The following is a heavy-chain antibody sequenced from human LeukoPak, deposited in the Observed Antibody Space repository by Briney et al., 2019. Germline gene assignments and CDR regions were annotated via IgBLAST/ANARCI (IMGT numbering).Heavy chain of an antibody. D-gene: IGHD3-10*01. Sequence: GRSLRLSCAASGFTFSSYGMHWVRQAPGKGLEWVAVISYDGSNKYYADSVKGRFTISRDNSKNTLYLQMNSLRAEDTAVYYCARQTYYYGSGRPDAFDIWGQGTMVTVSS. CDR1: GFTFSSYG. CDR2: ISYDGSNK. V-gene: IGHV3-30*19. J-gene: IGHJ3*02. CDR3: ARQTYYYGSGRPDAFDI.